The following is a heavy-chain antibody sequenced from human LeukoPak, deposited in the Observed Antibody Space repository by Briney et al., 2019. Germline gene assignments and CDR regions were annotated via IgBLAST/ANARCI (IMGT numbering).Heavy chain of an antibody. CDR3: ARLGIAVAHKEYYFDY. CDR2: IYYSGST. D-gene: IGHD6-19*01. Sequence: SETLSLTCTVSGGSISSYYWSWIRQPPGKGLEWIGYIYYSGSTNYNPSLKSRVTISVDTSKNQFSLKLSSVTAADTAVYYCARLGIAVAHKEYYFDYWGQGTLVTVSS. V-gene: IGHV4-59*08. J-gene: IGHJ4*02. CDR1: GGSISSYY.